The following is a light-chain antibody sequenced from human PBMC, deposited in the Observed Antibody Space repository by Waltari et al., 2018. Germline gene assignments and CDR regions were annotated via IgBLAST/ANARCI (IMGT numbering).Light chain of an antibody. CDR1: QSVSRNY. Sequence: EIVLMQSSGTLSLSPVERRTLSFRASQSVSRNYLTWYQQKPGQAPRLLIYDASTRATGVPDRFGGSGSGTDFTLTISRLEPEDFAVYYCQQYGDSPPYTFGQGTRLEIK. CDR2: DAS. J-gene: IGKJ2*01. V-gene: IGKV3-20*01. CDR3: QQYGDSPPYT.